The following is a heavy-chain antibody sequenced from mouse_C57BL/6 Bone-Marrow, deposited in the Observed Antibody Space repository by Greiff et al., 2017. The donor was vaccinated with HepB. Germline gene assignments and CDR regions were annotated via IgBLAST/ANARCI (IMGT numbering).Heavy chain of an antibody. Sequence: VQLKEPGAELVKPGASVKLSCKASGYTFTSYWMHWVKQRPGRGLEWIGRIDPNSGGTKYNEKFKSKATLTVDKPSSTAYMQLSSLTSEDSAVYYCAATVVATLTGRKYAMDYWGQGTSVTVSS. D-gene: IGHD1-1*01. CDR3: AATVVATLTGRKYAMDY. CDR2: IDPNSGGT. CDR1: GYTFTSYW. V-gene: IGHV1-72*01. J-gene: IGHJ4*01.